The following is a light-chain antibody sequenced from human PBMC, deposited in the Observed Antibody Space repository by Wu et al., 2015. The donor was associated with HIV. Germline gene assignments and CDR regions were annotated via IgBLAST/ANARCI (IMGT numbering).Light chain of an antibody. CDR1: QSVSSNY. CDR3: QHYANALWT. Sequence: EIVLTQSPGTLSLSPGERATLSCKASQSVSSNYLTWYQQKSGQAPRLLIYGTSKRGTGIPDRFSGGGSGTDFTLTISRLETEDFAVYYCQHYANALWTFGQGTKVEI. V-gene: IGKV3-20*01. J-gene: IGKJ1*01. CDR2: GTS.